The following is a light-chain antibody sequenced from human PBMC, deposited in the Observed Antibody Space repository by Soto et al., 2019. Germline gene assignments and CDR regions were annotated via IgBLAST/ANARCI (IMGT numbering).Light chain of an antibody. CDR3: QQYGSSPIT. V-gene: IGKV3-20*01. CDR1: HSVTSD. J-gene: IGKJ5*01. CDR2: GAS. Sequence: TVVSQSLVTLSVSKGERASLSCRASHSVTSDLAWYSQKPGQPPRLLIYGASSRATGIPDRFSGSGSGTDFTLTISRLEPEDVAVYYCQQYGSSPITFGQGTRLEIK.